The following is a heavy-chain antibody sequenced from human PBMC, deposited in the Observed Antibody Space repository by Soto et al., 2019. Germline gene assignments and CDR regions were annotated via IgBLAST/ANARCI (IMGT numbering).Heavy chain of an antibody. CDR2: IYYSGST. CDR3: ARGLYCSGGSCYSITKNRNWFDP. Sequence: SETLSLTCTVSGGSISSGGYYWSWIRQHPGKGLKWIGYIYYSGSTYYNPSLKSRVTISVDTSKNQFSLKLSSVTAADTAVYYCARGLYCSGGSCYSITKNRNWFDPWGQGTLVTVSS. V-gene: IGHV4-31*03. CDR1: GGSISSGGYY. D-gene: IGHD2-15*01. J-gene: IGHJ5*02.